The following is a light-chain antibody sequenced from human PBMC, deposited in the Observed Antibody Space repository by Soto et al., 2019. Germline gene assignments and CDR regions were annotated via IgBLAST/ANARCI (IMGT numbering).Light chain of an antibody. CDR3: STNTTNSPFV. CDR1: SSDVGGYNY. CDR2: EGS. V-gene: IGLV2-14*01. J-gene: IGLJ1*01. Sequence: QSALTQPASVSGSPGQSITISCTGTSSDVGGYNYVSWYQQHPGKAPKLIIYEGSKRPSGISNHFSGSKSGNTASLTISGLQAEDEANFYSSTNTTNSPFVFGTGTKFTVL.